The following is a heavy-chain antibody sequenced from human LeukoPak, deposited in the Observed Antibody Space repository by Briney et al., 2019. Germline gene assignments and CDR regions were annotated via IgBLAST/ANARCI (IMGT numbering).Heavy chain of an antibody. CDR1: GGSISSYY. CDR3: ARVVGYSYGRSDY. D-gene: IGHD5-18*01. V-gene: IGHV4-39*07. J-gene: IGHJ4*02. CDR2: IYYSGST. Sequence: KASETLSLTCTVSGGSISSYYWGWIRQPPGKGLEWIGSIYYSGSTYYNPSLKSRVTISVDTSKNQFSLKLSSVTAADTAVYYCARVVGYSYGRSDYWGQGTLVTVSS.